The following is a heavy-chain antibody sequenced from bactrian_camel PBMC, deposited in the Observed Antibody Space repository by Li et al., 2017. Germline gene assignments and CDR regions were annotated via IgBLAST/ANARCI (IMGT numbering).Heavy chain of an antibody. CDR1: VDRHLSYC. D-gene: IGHD2*01. CDR3: AADDSGYCPLPFPEDFDY. Sequence: HVQLVESGGGSVQAGGSLRLSCTSSVDRHLSYCMAWFRQAPGQVREGVAAIDSHGGATYDVSVKDRFTIFKNNTNNILYLQMVDLRPEDSAMYFCAADDSGYCPLPFPEDFDYWGQGTQVTVS. J-gene: IGHJ4*01. CDR2: IDSHGGA. V-gene: IGHV3S6*01.